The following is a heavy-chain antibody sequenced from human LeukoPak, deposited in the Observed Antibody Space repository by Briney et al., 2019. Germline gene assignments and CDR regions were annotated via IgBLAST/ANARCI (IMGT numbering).Heavy chain of an antibody. D-gene: IGHD2-15*01. J-gene: IGHJ3*02. CDR2: ISSYGTTI. CDR1: GFTFSDYN. Sequence: GGSLRLSCAASGFTFSDYNMSWIRQAPGKGLEWVSYISSYGTTIYYADSVKGRFTISRDNAKKSLYLQMNSLRAEDTAVYYCARIGGIRCSGGRCYGGCFDIWGQGTMVTVSS. V-gene: IGHV3-11*04. CDR3: ARIGGIRCSGGRCYGGCFDI.